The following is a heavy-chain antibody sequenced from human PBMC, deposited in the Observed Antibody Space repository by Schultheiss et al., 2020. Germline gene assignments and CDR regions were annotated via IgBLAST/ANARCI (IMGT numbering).Heavy chain of an antibody. J-gene: IGHJ4*02. CDR1: GFTFSSYG. D-gene: IGHD2-2*01. CDR2: IWYDGSNK. CDR3: HHVPAAGY. Sequence: GGSMRLSCAASGFTFSSYGMHWVRQAPGKGLEWVAVIWYDGSNKYYADSVKGRFTISRDNAKNSLYLQMNSLKTEDTAVYYCHHVPAAGYWGQGTLVTVSS. V-gene: IGHV3-33*03.